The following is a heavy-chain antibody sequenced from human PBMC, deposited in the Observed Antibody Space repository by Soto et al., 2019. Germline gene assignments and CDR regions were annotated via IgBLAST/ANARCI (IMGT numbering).Heavy chain of an antibody. CDR1: GYTFTGYY. D-gene: IGHD2-15*01. V-gene: IGHV1-2*02. CDR3: ARDWRYCSGGSCYSPWFDP. CDR2: INPNSGGT. Sequence: GSVKVCCKASGYTFTGYYMHLVRQAPGQGLEWMGWINPNSGGTNYAQKFQGRVTMTRDTSISTAYMELSRLRSDDTAVYYCARDWRYCSGGSCYSPWFDPWGQGTMVTVSS. J-gene: IGHJ5*02.